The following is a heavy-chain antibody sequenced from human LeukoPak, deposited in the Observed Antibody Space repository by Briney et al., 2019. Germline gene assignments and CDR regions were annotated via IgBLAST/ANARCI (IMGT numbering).Heavy chain of an antibody. CDR3: AKDYYSGVGDNYYYMDV. CDR2: IWYGGSNK. Sequence: GGSLRLSCAASGFTFSSYGMHWVRQAPGKGLEWVAVIWYGGSNKYYADSVKGRFTISRDNSKNTLYLQMNSLRAEDTAVYYCAKDYYSGVGDNYYYMDVWGKGTTVTVSS. CDR1: GFTFSSYG. V-gene: IGHV3-30*02. J-gene: IGHJ6*03. D-gene: IGHD3-10*01.